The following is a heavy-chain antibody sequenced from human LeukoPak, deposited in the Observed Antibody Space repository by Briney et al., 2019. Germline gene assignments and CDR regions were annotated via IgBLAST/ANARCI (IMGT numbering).Heavy chain of an antibody. CDR1: GGTFSSYA. CDR3: AQKWERTGDPPDDAFDI. D-gene: IGHD1-26*01. V-gene: IGHV1-69*04. J-gene: IGHJ3*02. Sequence: SVKVSCKASGGTFSSYAISWVRQAPGQGLEWMGRIIPILGIANYAQKFQGRVTITADKSTSTAYMELSSLRSEDTAVYYCAQKWERTGDPPDDAFDIWGQGTMVTVSS. CDR2: IIPILGIA.